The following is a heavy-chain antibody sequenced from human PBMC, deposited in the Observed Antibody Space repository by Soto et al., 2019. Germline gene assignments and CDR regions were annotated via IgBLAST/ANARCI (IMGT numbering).Heavy chain of an antibody. CDR2: IRYDGSST. V-gene: IGHV3-74*01. CDR1: GFTFSSHW. CDR3: TRKYDTSGYTVLAQ. D-gene: IGHD3-22*01. Sequence: GGSLSLSCAASGFTFSSHWMHWVRPAPGKGLVWVSHIRYDGSSTNYADSVKGRFTVSRDNAKNTLFLQMNSLRAEDTAVYYCTRKYDTSGYTVLAQWGQGTLVTVSS. J-gene: IGHJ4*02.